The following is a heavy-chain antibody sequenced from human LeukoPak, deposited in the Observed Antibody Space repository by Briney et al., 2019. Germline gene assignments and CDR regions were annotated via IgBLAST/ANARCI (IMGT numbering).Heavy chain of an antibody. CDR1: GYTFTSYY. J-gene: IGHJ5*02. CDR3: ARGDSSSFSP. Sequence: ASVKVSCKASGYTFTSYYMHWVRQAPGQGLEWMGIINPSGGSTSYAQKFQGRVTITRNTSISTAYMELSSLRSEDTAVYYCARGDSSSFSPWGQGTLVTVSS. V-gene: IGHV1-46*01. CDR2: INPSGGST. D-gene: IGHD6-13*01.